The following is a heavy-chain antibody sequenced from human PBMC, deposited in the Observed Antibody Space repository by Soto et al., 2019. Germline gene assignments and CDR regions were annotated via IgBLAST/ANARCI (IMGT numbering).Heavy chain of an antibody. J-gene: IGHJ4*02. CDR1: GFTFGTYG. V-gene: IGHV3-30*18. D-gene: IGHD3-3*01. CDR3: AKIRVIFGDLIMSPFDY. Sequence: PGGSLRLSCAASGFTFGTYGMHWVRQVPGKGLEWVAVISCDGTKKYYADSVKGRFTISRDNSKNTLYLQMNSLRAEDTAVYFCAKIRVIFGDLIMSPFDYWGQGTLVTVSS. CDR2: ISCDGTKK.